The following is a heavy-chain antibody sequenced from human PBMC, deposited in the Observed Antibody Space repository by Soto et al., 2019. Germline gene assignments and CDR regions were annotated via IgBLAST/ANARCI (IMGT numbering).Heavy chain of an antibody. CDR1: GFTFSSYW. Sequence: GGSLRLSCAASGFTFSSYWMSWVRQASGKGLEWVANIKQDGSEKYYVDSVKGRFTISRDNAKNSLYLQMNSLRAEDTAVYYCARDTDDFWIDEDYYGMDVWGQGTTVTVSS. CDR3: ARDTDDFWIDEDYYGMDV. CDR2: IKQDGSEK. D-gene: IGHD3-3*01. V-gene: IGHV3-7*01. J-gene: IGHJ6*02.